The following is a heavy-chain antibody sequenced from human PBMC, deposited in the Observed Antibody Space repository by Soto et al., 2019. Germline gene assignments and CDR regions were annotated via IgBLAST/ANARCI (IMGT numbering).Heavy chain of an antibody. CDR1: GGSISGYY. D-gene: IGHD6-13*01. J-gene: IGHJ4*02. CDR3: ARHRIAAAALDY. V-gene: IGHV4-59*08. CDR2: IYYSGST. Sequence: SETLSLTCSVSGGSISGYYWSWIRQPPGKGLEWIGYIYYSGSTNYNPSLKSRVTISVDTSKNQFSLKLTSVTAADTAVYYCARHRIAAAALDYWGQGTLXTVSS.